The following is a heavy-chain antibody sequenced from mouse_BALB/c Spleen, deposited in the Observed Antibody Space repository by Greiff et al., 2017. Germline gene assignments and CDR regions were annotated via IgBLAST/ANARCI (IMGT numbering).Heavy chain of an antibody. Sequence: QVQLQQSGAELAKPGASVKMSCKASGYTFTSYWMHWVKQRPGQGLEWIGYINPSTGYTEYNQKFKDKATLTADKSSSTAYMQLSSLTSEDSAVYYCARNYDTEAMDYWGQGTSVTVSA. CDR3: ARNYDTEAMDY. CDR1: GYTFTSYW. J-gene: IGHJ4*01. V-gene: IGHV1-7*01. D-gene: IGHD1-1*01. CDR2: INPSTGYT.